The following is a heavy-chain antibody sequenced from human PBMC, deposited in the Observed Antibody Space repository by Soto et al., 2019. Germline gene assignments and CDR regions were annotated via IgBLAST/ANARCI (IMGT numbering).Heavy chain of an antibody. J-gene: IGHJ6*03. CDR1: GGTFSSYT. CDR3: ARDRKEYCSGGSCYGEYYYMDF. D-gene: IGHD2-15*01. Sequence: SVKVSCKASGGTFSSYTISWVRQAPGQGLEWMGRIIPILGIANYAQKFQGRVTITADKSTSTAYMELSSLRSEDTAVYYCARDRKEYCSGGSCYGEYYYMDFWGKGTTVTVSS. V-gene: IGHV1-69*04. CDR2: IIPILGIA.